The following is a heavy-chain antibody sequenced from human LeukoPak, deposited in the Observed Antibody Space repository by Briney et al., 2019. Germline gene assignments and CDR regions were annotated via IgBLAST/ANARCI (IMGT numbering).Heavy chain of an antibody. J-gene: IGHJ1*01. CDR2: IEPSGGNT. CDR1: GFSFTNHY. CDR3: AKGGEMATIYEYFQH. V-gene: IGHV1-46*01. D-gene: IGHD5-24*01. Sequence: ASVKVSCKTSGFSFTNHYIHWLRQAPGQGLEWMGIIEPSGGNTNYQQKFQGRVTMTKDTSTSTVYMELSSLTSEDTAVYYCAKGGEMATIYEYFQHWGQGTLVTVSS.